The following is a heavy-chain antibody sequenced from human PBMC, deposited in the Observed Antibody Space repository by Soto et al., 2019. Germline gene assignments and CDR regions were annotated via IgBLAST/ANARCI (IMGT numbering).Heavy chain of an antibody. D-gene: IGHD2-21*02. V-gene: IGHV3-23*01. CDR1: GLTFSGYA. CDR2: ISGSGDTR. CDR3: AKGPVTSIPPRIDF. J-gene: IGHJ4*02. Sequence: GGSLRLSCAASGLTFSGYAMAWVRQAPGKGLEWVSAISGSGDTRHYADSVKGRFTISRDNSKNTVYLQMNSLRAEDTAVYYCAKGPVTSIPPRIDFWGQGALVTVSS.